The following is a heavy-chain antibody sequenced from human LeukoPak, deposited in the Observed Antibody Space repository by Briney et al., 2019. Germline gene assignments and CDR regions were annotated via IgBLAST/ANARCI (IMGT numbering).Heavy chain of an antibody. Sequence: GRSLRLSCAASGFTFSSYAMHWVRQAPGKGLEWVAVISYDGSNKYYADSVKGRFTISRDNSKNSLYLQMNSLRAEDTAVYYCARALTGSYWYFDLWGRGTLVTVSS. D-gene: IGHD7-27*01. CDR2: ISYDGSNK. J-gene: IGHJ2*01. CDR3: ARALTGSYWYFDL. V-gene: IGHV3-30-3*01. CDR1: GFTFSSYA.